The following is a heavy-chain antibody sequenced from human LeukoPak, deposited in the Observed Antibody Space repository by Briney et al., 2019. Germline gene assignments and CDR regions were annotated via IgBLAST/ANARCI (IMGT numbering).Heavy chain of an antibody. CDR2: ISYDGSNK. CDR1: GFTFSNYA. V-gene: IGHV3-30-3*01. CDR3: ARGLLIRSSGYYYFDY. D-gene: IGHD3-22*01. Sequence: GRSLRLSCAASGFTFSNYAMHWVRQAPGKGLEWVAVISYDGSNKYYADSVKGRFTISRDNSKNTLYLQMNSLRAEDTAVYYCARGLLIRSSGYYYFDYWGQGTLVTVSS. J-gene: IGHJ4*02.